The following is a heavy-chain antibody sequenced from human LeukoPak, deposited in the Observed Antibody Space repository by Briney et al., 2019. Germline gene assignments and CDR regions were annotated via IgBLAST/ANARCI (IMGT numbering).Heavy chain of an antibody. V-gene: IGHV1-69*05. Sequence: SVKVSCKASGGTFSSYAISWVRQAPGHGLEWMGGIIPIFGTANYAQKFQGRVTITTDESTSTAYMELSSLRSEDTAVYYCARDQKDWFDPWGQGTLVTVSS. CDR3: ARDQKDWFDP. J-gene: IGHJ5*02. CDR1: GGTFSSYA. CDR2: IIPIFGTA.